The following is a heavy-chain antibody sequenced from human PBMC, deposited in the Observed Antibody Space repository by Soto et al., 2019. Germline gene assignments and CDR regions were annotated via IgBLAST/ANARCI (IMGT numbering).Heavy chain of an antibody. CDR3: TTSQVTVTSFHDAFDI. J-gene: IGHJ3*02. V-gene: IGHV3-15*01. D-gene: IGHD4-17*01. CDR2: IKSKTDGGTT. CDR1: GFTFCNAW. Sequence: GGSLRLSCAASGFTFCNAWMSWVRQAPGKGLEWVGRIKSKTDGGTTDYAAPVKGRFTISRDDSKNTLYLQMNSLKTEDTAVYYCTTSQVTVTSFHDAFDIWGQGTMVTDSS.